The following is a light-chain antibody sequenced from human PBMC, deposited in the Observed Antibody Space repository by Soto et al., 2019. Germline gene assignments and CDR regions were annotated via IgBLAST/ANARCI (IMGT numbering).Light chain of an antibody. J-gene: IGKJ4*01. Sequence: DIQLTQSPSFLSASVGDRVTITCRASQGISSYLAWYQQKPGKAPKLLVYVAYTMQRGVPSRLSGSGSETEFPLTISSLQPEDLATYYCQQDNSYPPIFGGGTKVEIK. CDR2: VAY. CDR3: QQDNSYPPI. V-gene: IGKV1-9*01. CDR1: QGISSY.